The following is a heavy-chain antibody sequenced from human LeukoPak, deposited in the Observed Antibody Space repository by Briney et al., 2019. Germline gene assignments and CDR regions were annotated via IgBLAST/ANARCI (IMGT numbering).Heavy chain of an antibody. Sequence: GGSLRLSCVVSASTFSDYWMQWVRQAPGKGLVWVSRISPDGSITDFADSVKGRFAIPRDNAKNTVFLQMNSLRAGDTALYYCVRAWDYWGQGSLVTVSS. CDR3: VRAWDY. V-gene: IGHV3-74*01. J-gene: IGHJ4*02. CDR2: ISPDGSIT. CDR1: ASTFSDYW.